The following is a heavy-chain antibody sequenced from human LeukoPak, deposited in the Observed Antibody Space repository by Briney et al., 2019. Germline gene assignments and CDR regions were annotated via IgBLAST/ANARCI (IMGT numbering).Heavy chain of an antibody. J-gene: IGHJ6*02. CDR2: INEDGSEK. CDR3: ARDTPYSSSWQSYYGMDV. D-gene: IGHD6-13*01. Sequence: GGSLRLSCAASGFTFSSYWMSWVRQAPGKGLEWVGYINEDGSEKYYVDSAKGRFTISRDNAKNSLYLQMNSLRAEDTALYYCARDTPYSSSWQSYYGMDVWGQGTTVTVSS. V-gene: IGHV3-7*01. CDR1: GFTFSSYW.